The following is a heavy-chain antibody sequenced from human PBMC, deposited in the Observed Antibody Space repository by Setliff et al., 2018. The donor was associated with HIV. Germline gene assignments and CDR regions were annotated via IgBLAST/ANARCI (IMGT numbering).Heavy chain of an antibody. J-gene: IGHJ6*03. CDR2: IIPIFGTA. CDR3: ASGRTVVATIHYYYYYYMDV. Sequence: ASVKVSCKASGGTFSSYAISWVRQAPGQGLEWMGGIIPIFGTANYAQKFQGRVTITTDESTSTAYMELSSLRSEGTAVYYCASGRTVVATIHYYYYYYMDVWGKGTTVTVSS. CDR1: GGTFSSYA. V-gene: IGHV1-69*05. D-gene: IGHD5-12*01.